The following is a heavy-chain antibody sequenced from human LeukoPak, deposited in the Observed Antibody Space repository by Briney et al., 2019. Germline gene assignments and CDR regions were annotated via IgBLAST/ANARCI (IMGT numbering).Heavy chain of an antibody. Sequence: ASVKVSFKASGGTFSSYAISWVRLAPGQGLEWMGGIIPIFGTANYAQKFQGRVTITTDESTSTAYMELSSLRSEDTAVYYCARVYSSSWPHGYMDVWGKGTTVTVSS. J-gene: IGHJ6*03. CDR1: GGTFSSYA. CDR2: IIPIFGTA. V-gene: IGHV1-69*05. D-gene: IGHD6-13*01. CDR3: ARVYSSSWPHGYMDV.